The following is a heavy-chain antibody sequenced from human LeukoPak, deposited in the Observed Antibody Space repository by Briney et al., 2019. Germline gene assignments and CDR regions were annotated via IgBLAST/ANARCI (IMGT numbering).Heavy chain of an antibody. CDR1: GYSFTSYD. CDR3: ARGRGYDRTGYVYYFDF. V-gene: IGHV1-8*01. J-gene: IGHJ4*02. Sequence: ASVKVSCKASGYSFTSYDINWVRQAPGQGFEWVGWMNPNSGNTGHAQEFQGRVTMTRDTSMSTAYMGLSSLRYEDTAVYYCARGRGYDRTGYVYYFDFWGQGTLVTVSS. D-gene: IGHD3-22*01. CDR2: MNPNSGNT.